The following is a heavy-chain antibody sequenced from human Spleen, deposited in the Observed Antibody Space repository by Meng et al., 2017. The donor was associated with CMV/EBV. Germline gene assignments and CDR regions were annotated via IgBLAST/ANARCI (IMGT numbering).Heavy chain of an antibody. V-gene: IGHV6-1*01. CDR2: TYYRSKWYN. Sequence: SADSVSSNSAAWNWIRQSPSRGLEWLGRTYYRSKWYNDYAVSVKSRIIINPDTSKNQFSLHLTSVTPEDTAVYYCARELGSYSQFDYWGQGTLVTVSS. CDR3: ARELGSYSQFDY. J-gene: IGHJ4*02. CDR1: ADSVSSNSAA. D-gene: IGHD1-26*01.